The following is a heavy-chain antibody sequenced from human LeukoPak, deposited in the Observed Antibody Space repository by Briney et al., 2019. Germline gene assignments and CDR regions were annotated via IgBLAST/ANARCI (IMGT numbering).Heavy chain of an antibody. CDR2: IYYRGNT. V-gene: IGHV4-39*07. CDR1: GGSISNSIYH. CDR3: ARGDSSSSYLYYYYYYMDV. D-gene: IGHD6-6*01. J-gene: IGHJ6*03. Sequence: SETLSLTCTVSGGSISNSIYHWGWIRQPPGKGLEWIGSIYYRGNTYYNPSLKSRVTISVDTSKNQFSLKLSSVTAADTAVYYCARGDSSSSYLYYYYYYMDVWGKGTTVTVSS.